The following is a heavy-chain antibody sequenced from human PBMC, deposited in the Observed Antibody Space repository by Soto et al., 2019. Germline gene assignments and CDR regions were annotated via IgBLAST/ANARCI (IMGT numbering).Heavy chain of an antibody. Sequence: LSLTCTVSGGSVSSGSYYWSWIRQPPGKGLEWIGYIYYSGSTNYNPSLKSRVTISVDTSKNQFSLKLSSVTAADTAVYYCARGVYYDSSGPPNQFDGWGQGTLVTVSS. CDR1: GGSVSSGSYY. J-gene: IGHJ4*02. CDR3: ARGVYYDSSGPPNQFDG. D-gene: IGHD3-22*01. V-gene: IGHV4-61*01. CDR2: IYYSGST.